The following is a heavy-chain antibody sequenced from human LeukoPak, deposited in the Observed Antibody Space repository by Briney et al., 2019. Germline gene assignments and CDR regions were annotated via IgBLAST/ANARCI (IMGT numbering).Heavy chain of an antibody. D-gene: IGHD6-19*01. V-gene: IGHV4-39*01. CDR3: ARGIAVAEAFDI. J-gene: IGHJ3*02. Sequence: LETLSLTCTVSGGSISSSSYYWGWIRQPPGKGLEWIGSIYYSGSTYYNPSLKSRVTISVDTSKNQFSLKLSSVTAADTAVYYCARGIAVAEAFDIWGQGTMVTVSS. CDR1: GGSISSSSYY. CDR2: IYYSGST.